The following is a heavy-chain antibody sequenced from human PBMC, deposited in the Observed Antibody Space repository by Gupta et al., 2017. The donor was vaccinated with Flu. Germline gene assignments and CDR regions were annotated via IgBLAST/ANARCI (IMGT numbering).Heavy chain of an antibody. Sequence: QVQLVQSGAEVKKPGSSVKVSCKASGGTFSSYAISWVRKAPGHGLEWMGGIIPIFGTANYAQKFQGRVTITADKSTSTAYMELSSLRSEDTAVYYCAGAEEVTIFGVVIKRMDYWGQGTLVTVSS. CDR1: GGTFSSYA. CDR3: AGAEEVTIFGVVIKRMDY. CDR2: IIPIFGTA. D-gene: IGHD3-3*01. J-gene: IGHJ4*02. V-gene: IGHV1-69*06.